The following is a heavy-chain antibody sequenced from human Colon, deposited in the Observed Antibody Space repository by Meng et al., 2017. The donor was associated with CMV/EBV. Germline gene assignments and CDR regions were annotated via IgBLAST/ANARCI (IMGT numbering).Heavy chain of an antibody. Sequence: QVVESGGDWVQPGGSLSLSCAASGVTVSSTHMRWVRQAPGKGLEWVSVIYSGGSTFYADSVKGRFTISRDNSKNTLYLQMNSLSAEDTAVYYCARGYSGTSSWGQGTLVTVSS. J-gene: IGHJ4*02. V-gene: IGHV3-66*01. CDR3: ARGYSGTSS. CDR2: IYSGGST. CDR1: GVTVSSTH. D-gene: IGHD1-26*01.